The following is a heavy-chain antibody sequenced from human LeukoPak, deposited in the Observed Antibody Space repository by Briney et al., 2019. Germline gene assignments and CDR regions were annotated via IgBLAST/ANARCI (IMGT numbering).Heavy chain of an antibody. Sequence: GGSLRLSCAASRFTFSNYAMSWVRQAPGRGLEWVSAISGSGDSTYYADFVKGRFTISRDNSRSTLSLRLNSLRAEDTAVYYCTTVRAAGPGVGTWRYYYYGMDVWGQGTTVTVSS. V-gene: IGHV3-23*01. D-gene: IGHD6-13*01. CDR1: RFTFSNYA. J-gene: IGHJ6*02. CDR3: TTVRAAGPGVGTWRYYYYGMDV. CDR2: ISGSGDST.